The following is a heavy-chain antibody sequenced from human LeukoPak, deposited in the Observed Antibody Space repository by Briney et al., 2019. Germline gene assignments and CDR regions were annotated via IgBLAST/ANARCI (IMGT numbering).Heavy chain of an antibody. Sequence: APVNVSCKASGYTFTTYAMNWVRQAPGQGLEWMGWINTNTGNPTYAQGFTGRFVFSLDTSVSTAYLQISSLKAEDTAVFYCARNPQDAFDIWGQGTMVTVSS. J-gene: IGHJ3*02. V-gene: IGHV7-4-1*02. CDR1: GYTFTTYA. CDR2: INTNTGNP. D-gene: IGHD1-14*01. CDR3: ARNPQDAFDI.